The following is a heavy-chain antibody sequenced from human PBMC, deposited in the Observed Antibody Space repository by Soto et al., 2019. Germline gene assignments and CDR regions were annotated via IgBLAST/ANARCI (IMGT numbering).Heavy chain of an antibody. D-gene: IGHD3-10*01. CDR3: ARAGWFAEGYFDF. Sequence: ASVKVSCKASGFTFFMYAIHWVRQAPGQGLEWMAWINAGSGHTTYSQKFQGRVTITRDTSARTVYMELRSLRFEDTATYYCARAGWFAEGYFDFWGQGTPVTVSS. V-gene: IGHV1-3*01. J-gene: IGHJ4*02. CDR2: INAGSGHT. CDR1: GFTFFMYA.